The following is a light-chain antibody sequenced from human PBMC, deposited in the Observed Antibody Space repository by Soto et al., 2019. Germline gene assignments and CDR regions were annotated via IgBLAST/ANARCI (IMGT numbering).Light chain of an antibody. V-gene: IGKV3-20*01. CDR1: QTVTSNY. Sequence: EIVLTQSPGTLSLSPGERATLSCRTSQTVTSNYLAWYQQKPGQPPRLLIYGASNRATGVPDRISGGGSGTDFTLTISRMEPEDFAVFFCQQYGNTPWTFGQGTTVE. CDR3: QQYGNTPWT. J-gene: IGKJ1*01. CDR2: GAS.